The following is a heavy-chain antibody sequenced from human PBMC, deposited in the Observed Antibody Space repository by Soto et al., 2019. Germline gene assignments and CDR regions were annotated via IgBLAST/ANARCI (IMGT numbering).Heavy chain of an antibody. CDR3: AREAKDCSSTSCYWWFDP. V-gene: IGHV4-31*03. Sequence: SETLSLTCTVSGGSISSGGYYWSWIRQHPGKGLEWIGYIYYSGSTYYNPSLKSRVTISVDTSKNQFSLKLSSVTAADTAVYYCAREAKDCSSTSCYWWFDPWGQGTLVTVSS. J-gene: IGHJ5*02. CDR2: IYYSGST. D-gene: IGHD2-2*01. CDR1: GGSISSGGYY.